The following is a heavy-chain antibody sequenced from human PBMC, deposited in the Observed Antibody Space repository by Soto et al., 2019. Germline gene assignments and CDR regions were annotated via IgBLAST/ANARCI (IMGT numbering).Heavy chain of an antibody. V-gene: IGHV3-30*18. J-gene: IGHJ2*01. Sequence: QVQLVESGGGVVQPGKSLRLSCAASVFTFSSYGMHWVRQAPGKGLEWVASISYDGSNKYYAESMQGRFTISRDNSKNTLYLHMDSLRAEDTALYYCAKDSTYHYATSGPLGWYFDVWGRGTLVTVSS. CDR1: VFTFSSYG. CDR2: ISYDGSNK. D-gene: IGHD3-22*01. CDR3: AKDSTYHYATSGPLGWYFDV.